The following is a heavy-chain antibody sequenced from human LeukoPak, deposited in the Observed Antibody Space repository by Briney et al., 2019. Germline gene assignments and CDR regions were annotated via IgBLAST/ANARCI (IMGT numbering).Heavy chain of an antibody. D-gene: IGHD2-15*01. CDR2: INHSGST. CDR1: GGSFSGYY. Sequence: SETLSLTCAVYGGSFSGYYWSWIRQPPGKGLEWIGEINHSGSTNYNPSLKSRVTISVDTSKNQSSLKLSSVTAADTAVYYCARGLYCSGGSCYGYYFDYWGQGTLVTVSS. J-gene: IGHJ4*02. CDR3: ARGLYCSGGSCYGYYFDY. V-gene: IGHV4-34*01.